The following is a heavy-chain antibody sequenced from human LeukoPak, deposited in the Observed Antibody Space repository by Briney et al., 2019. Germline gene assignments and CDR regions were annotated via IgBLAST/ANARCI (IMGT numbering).Heavy chain of an antibody. CDR3: ARHGYWLVGYGSGSYYNV. Sequence: SETLSLTCTVSGGSINSHYCNWIRQSPGKGLEWIGYIYKSGSINYNPSLKSRVTISVDTSKNQFSLKLSSVTAADTAVYYCARHGYWLVGYGSGSYYNVWGQGTLVTVSS. J-gene: IGHJ4*02. CDR2: IYKSGSI. D-gene: IGHD3-10*01. CDR1: GGSINSHY. V-gene: IGHV4-59*08.